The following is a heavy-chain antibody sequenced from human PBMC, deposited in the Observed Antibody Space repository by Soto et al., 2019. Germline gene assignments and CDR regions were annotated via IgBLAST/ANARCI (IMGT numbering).Heavy chain of an antibody. D-gene: IGHD6-6*01. J-gene: IGHJ4*02. CDR3: ARDQGGVEYSSSSTFDY. CDR1: GGTFSSYT. CDR2: IIPILGIA. V-gene: IGHV1-69*08. Sequence: QVQLVQSGAEVKKPGSSVKVSCKASGGTFSSYTISWVRQAPGQGLEWMGRIIPILGIANYAQKFQGRVTITADKSTSTAYMEQSSLRSEDTAVYYCARDQGGVEYSSSSTFDYWGQGTLVTVSS.